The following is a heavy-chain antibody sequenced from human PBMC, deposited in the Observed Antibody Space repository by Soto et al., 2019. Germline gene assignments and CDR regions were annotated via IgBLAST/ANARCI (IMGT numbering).Heavy chain of an antibody. CDR2: IKSKTDGGTT. V-gene: IGHV3-15*01. CDR1: GFTFSNAW. D-gene: IGHD3-22*01. J-gene: IGHJ5*02. CDR3: TTGRLYDSSGYYYKNWFDP. Sequence: GGSLRLSCAASGFTFSNAWMSWVRQAPGKGLEWVGRIKSKTDGGTTDYAAPVKGRFTISRDDSKNTLYLQMNSLKTEDTAVYYCTTGRLYDSSGYYYKNWFDPWGQGTLVTVS.